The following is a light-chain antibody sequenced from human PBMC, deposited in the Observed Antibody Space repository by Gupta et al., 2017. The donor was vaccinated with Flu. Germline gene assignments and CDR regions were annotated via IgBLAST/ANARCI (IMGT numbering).Light chain of an antibody. CDR3: HQYYTTPYT. J-gene: IGKJ2*01. Sequence: DIVMTQSPDSLAVSLGERATVNCKSSQAILYARNNNNFLGWYQHKPGQPPRLLIYWASSREPGVSNRVTGSGSGTDFTLTINDVQPEDVAFYYCHQYYTTPYTFGQGTRLEIK. CDR2: WAS. V-gene: IGKV4-1*01. CDR1: QAILYARNNNNF.